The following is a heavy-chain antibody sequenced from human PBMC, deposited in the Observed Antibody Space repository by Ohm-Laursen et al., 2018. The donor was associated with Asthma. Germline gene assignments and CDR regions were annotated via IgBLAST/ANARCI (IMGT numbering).Heavy chain of an antibody. CDR1: GYTFTRFA. D-gene: IGHD2-21*01. CDR3: VRDVVDRFDF. CDR2: IYIRNT. J-gene: IGHJ4*02. V-gene: IGHV1-18*01. Sequence: ASVKVSCKASGYTFTRFAVNWVRQAPGQRPEWMGWIYIRNTNYAPKFRDRITLSTDTSTNTAYMDLRSLRSDDTAVYYCVRDVVDRFDFWGQGSLVIVSS.